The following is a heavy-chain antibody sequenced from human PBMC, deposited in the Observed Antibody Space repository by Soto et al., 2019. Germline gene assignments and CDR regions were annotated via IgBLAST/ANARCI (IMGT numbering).Heavy chain of an antibody. J-gene: IGHJ1*01. CDR2: IYYSGST. CDR1: GGSISSYY. V-gene: IGHV4-59*08. CDR3: ARRYRSCFDF. Sequence: PSETLSLTCTVSGGSISSYYWSWIRQPPGKGLEWIGYIYYSGSTNYNPSLKSRVTISVDTSKNQFSLKVSSVTAADTAVYYCARRYRSCFDFCGQGTLVTVSS. D-gene: IGHD2-2*01.